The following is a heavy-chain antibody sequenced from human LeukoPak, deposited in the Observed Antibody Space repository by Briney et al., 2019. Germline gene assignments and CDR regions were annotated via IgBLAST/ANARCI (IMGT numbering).Heavy chain of an antibody. D-gene: IGHD2-8*01. CDR1: GFSISNYW. Sequence: GGSLRLSCAVSGFSISNYWMTWVRQAPGKGLEWLANIKQDGSEKYYVDSVKGRFTISRDNARDSLYLQMNSLRVEDTALYYCARDYNGHFDYWGQGTLVTVSS. CDR3: ARDYNGHFDY. J-gene: IGHJ4*02. CDR2: IKQDGSEK. V-gene: IGHV3-7*04.